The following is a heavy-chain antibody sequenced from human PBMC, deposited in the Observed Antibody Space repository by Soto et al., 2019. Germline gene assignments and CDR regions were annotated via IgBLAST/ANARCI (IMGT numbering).Heavy chain of an antibody. D-gene: IGHD3-16*01. J-gene: IGHJ4*02. CDR3: ARHQRDDASRKIDC. CDR1: GYSFTSNW. CDR2: INPADSDI. V-gene: IGHV5-51*01. Sequence: PGESPKISCQGSGYSFTSNWIGWVRQMPGKGLEWMGIINPADSDIKYSPSFQGQVTISADKSIGTAYLQWSSLKASDTAMYYCARHQRDDASRKIDCWGQGTLVTVSS.